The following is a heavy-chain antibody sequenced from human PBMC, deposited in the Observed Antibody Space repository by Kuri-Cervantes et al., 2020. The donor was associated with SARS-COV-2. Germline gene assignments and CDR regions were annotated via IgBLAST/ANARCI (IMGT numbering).Heavy chain of an antibody. CDR1: GGSIRSSSYY. CDR3: ARTGLGYCSGGSCYSAFDI. V-gene: IGHV4-39*07. J-gene: IGHJ3*02. Sequence: SETLSLTCTVSGGSIRSSSYYWGWIRQPPGKGLEWIGMIYYSGSTYYNPSPKSRVTISVDTSKNQFSLKLSSVTAADTAVYYCARTGLGYCSGGSCYSAFDIWGQGTMVTVSS. CDR2: IYYSGST. D-gene: IGHD2-15*01.